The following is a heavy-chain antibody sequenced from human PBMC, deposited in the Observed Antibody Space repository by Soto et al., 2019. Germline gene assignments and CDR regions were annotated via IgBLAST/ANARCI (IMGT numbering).Heavy chain of an antibody. Sequence: QVQLQQWGAGLLKPSETLSLTCAVYGGSFSGYYWSWIRQPPGKGLEWIGEINHSGSTNYNPSLKSRVTTSEGPSKNQFSLKLSSVTAADTAVYYCARGKGLYYYYYGMDVWGQGTTVTVSS. V-gene: IGHV4-34*01. CDR1: GGSFSGYY. CDR2: INHSGST. CDR3: ARGKGLYYYYYGMDV. J-gene: IGHJ6*02.